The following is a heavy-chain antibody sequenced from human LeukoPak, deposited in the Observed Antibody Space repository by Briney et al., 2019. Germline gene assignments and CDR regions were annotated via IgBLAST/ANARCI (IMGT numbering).Heavy chain of an antibody. V-gene: IGHV5-51*01. J-gene: IGHJ4*02. CDR1: GYSFTSYW. D-gene: IGHD3-22*01. CDR3: AREGAYDSSAVWKDY. Sequence: GESLKISCKGSGYSFTSYWIGWVRQMPGKGLEWMGIIYPGDSDTRYSPSFQGQVTISADKSISTAYLQWSSLKASDTAMYYCAREGAYDSSAVWKDYWGQGTLVTVSS. CDR2: IYPGDSDT.